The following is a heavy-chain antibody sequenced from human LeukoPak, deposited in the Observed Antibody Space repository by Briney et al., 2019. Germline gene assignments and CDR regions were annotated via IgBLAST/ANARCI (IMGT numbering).Heavy chain of an antibody. CDR3: AYGDFLKTVNYFDY. Sequence: QPGGSLRLSCAASGFTVSNNYMSWVRQAPGKGLEWVSGIYSDGSTYYADSVQGRFTISRENSKHTLYLQMNSLRVEDTAVYYCAYGDFLKTVNYFDYWGQGTLVTVSS. D-gene: IGHD4-17*01. J-gene: IGHJ4*02. V-gene: IGHV3-66*01. CDR1: GFTVSNNY. CDR2: IYSDGST.